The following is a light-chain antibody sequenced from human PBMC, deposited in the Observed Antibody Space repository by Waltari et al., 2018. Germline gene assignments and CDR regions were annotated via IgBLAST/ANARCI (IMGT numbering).Light chain of an antibody. CDR1: TNDLLIYNH. CDR2: DVT. J-gene: IGLJ2*01. Sequence: QSALTQPRSVSGSPGPSVTISCTAPTNDLLIYNHVSWYQQHPGKAPKLSIYDVTTRPSGVPDRFSASKSGSTASLTISGLQAEDEADYHCCSYAGSYTVVFGGGTKLTVL. CDR3: CSYAGSYTVV. V-gene: IGLV2-11*01.